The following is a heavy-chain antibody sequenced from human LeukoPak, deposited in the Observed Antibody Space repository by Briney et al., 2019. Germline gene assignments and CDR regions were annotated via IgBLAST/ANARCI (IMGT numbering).Heavy chain of an antibody. CDR2: INHSGST. D-gene: IGHD2-8*01. CDR1: GGSFSGYY. V-gene: IGHV4-34*01. Sequence: PSETLSLTCAVYGGSFSGYYWSWLRQPPGKGLEWIGEINHSGSTSYSPSLKSRVTISVDTSKSQFSLKLSSVTAADTAVYYCAGTSVDCTNGVCGEIDYWGQGTLVTVSS. J-gene: IGHJ4*02. CDR3: AGTSVDCTNGVCGEIDY.